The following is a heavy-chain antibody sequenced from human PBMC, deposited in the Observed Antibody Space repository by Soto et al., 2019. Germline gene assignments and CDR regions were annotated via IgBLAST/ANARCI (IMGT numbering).Heavy chain of an antibody. D-gene: IGHD3-10*01. CDR2: MSYDGTTK. J-gene: IGHJ4*02. Sequence: SGGGVVQPGRSLRLSCAASGFIFSNYVMYWVRQAPGKGLEWVAFMSYDGTTKYYADSVKGRFTISRDNSKNTLYLQMNSLRPEDTGVYYCAREVLWSRYFDYWGQGTRVTVSS. CDR1: GFIFSNYV. CDR3: AREVLWSRYFDY. V-gene: IGHV3-30-3*01.